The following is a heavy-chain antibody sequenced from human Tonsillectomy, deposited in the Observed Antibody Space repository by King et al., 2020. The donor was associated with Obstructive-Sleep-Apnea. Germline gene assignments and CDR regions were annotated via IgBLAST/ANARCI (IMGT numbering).Heavy chain of an antibody. V-gene: IGHV4-31*03. CDR1: GGSISSGGYY. CDR3: ARAGSWETVPDFDY. J-gene: IGHJ4*02. Sequence: QLQESGPGLVKPSQTLSLTCTVSGGSISSGGYYWSWIRQHPGKGREWIGYSYYSGSTYYNPSPNIRVTISVETSKNQFSLKLISVTAADTAVYYCARAGSWETVPDFDYWGQGTLVTVSS. D-gene: IGHD1-26*01. CDR2: SYYSGST.